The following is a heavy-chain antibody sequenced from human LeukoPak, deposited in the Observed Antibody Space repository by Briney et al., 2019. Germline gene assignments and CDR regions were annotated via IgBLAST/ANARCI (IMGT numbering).Heavy chain of an antibody. V-gene: IGHV1-69*05. CDR1: GGTFSSYA. CDR2: IIPIFGTA. CDR3: ATSGMIVGTKLDY. J-gene: IGHJ4*02. Sequence: SVKVSCKASGGTFSSYAISWVRQAPGQGLEWMGRIIPIFGTANYAQKFQGRVTITTDESTSTAYMEPSSPRSEDTAVYYCATSGMIVGTKLDYWGQGTLVTVSS. D-gene: IGHD3-22*01.